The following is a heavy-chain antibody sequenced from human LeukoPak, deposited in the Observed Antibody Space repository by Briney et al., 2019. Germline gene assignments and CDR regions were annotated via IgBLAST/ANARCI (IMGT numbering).Heavy chain of an antibody. CDR2: INPSGGST. D-gene: IGHD3-22*01. CDR3: ARDLSSVEKDSSYYYDSSGDYFDY. CDR1: GGTLSTYT. V-gene: IGHV1-46*01. J-gene: IGHJ4*02. Sequence: ASVNVSCKASGGTLSTYTIHWVRQAPGQGLEWMGIINPSGGSTSYAQKFQGRVTMTRDTSTSTVYMELSSLRSEDTAVYYCARDLSSVEKDSSYYYDSSGDYFDYWGQGTLVTVSS.